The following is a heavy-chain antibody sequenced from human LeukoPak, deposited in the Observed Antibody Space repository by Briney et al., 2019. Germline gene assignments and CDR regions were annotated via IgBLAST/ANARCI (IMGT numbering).Heavy chain of an antibody. J-gene: IGHJ4*02. CDR2: IHPDDSDT. Sequence: GESLKISFHSAGCSFTTYWFGWVRQMPGKGLEWMGIIHPDDSDTRYSPSFQGQVTISVDKSISTAYLQWSSLKASDTAIYYCARRYYERARTSNFFDYGGRGTLVTVSS. CDR3: ARRYYERARTSNFFDY. V-gene: IGHV5-51*01. D-gene: IGHD3-3*01. CDR1: GCSFTTYW.